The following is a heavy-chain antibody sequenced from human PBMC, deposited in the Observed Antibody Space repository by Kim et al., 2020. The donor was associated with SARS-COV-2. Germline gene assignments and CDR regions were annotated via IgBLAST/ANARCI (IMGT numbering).Heavy chain of an antibody. CDR3: ARHLRNWYFEL. Sequence: SETLSLTCSVSGGSISSSDYYWGWIRQPPGKGLEWIATIYYSGSTYYNPSLKGRVTISVDTSTKQFSLRLSSVTAADAAVYYCARHLRNWYFELWGRGTLVTVSS. V-gene: IGHV4-39*01. J-gene: IGHJ2*01. CDR2: IYYSGST. CDR1: GGSISSSDYY.